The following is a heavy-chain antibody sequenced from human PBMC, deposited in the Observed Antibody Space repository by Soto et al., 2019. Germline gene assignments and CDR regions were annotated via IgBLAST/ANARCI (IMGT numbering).Heavy chain of an antibody. Sequence: PGGSLRLSCAASGFTFSSYGMHWVRQAPGKGLEWVAVISYDGSNKYYADSVKGRFTISRDNSKNTLYLQMNSLRAEDTAVYYCASATPDSVVTRPYYYYYGMDVWGQGTTVTVSS. CDR1: GFTFSSYG. CDR3: ASATPDSVVTRPYYYYYGMDV. CDR2: ISYDGSNK. V-gene: IGHV3-30*03. J-gene: IGHJ6*02. D-gene: IGHD2-21*02.